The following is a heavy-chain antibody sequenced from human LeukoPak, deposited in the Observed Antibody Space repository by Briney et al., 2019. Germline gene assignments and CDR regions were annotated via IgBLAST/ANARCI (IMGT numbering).Heavy chain of an antibody. J-gene: IGHJ4*02. V-gene: IGHV3-48*01. CDR3: AKRGYYYDSSGENSPFDY. CDR2: ISSSSSTI. CDR1: GFTFSSYS. Sequence: GGSLRLSCAASGFTFSSYSMNWVRQAPGKGLEWVSYISSSSSTIYYADSVKGRFTISRDNSKNTLYLQMNSPRAEDTAVYYCAKRGYYYDSSGENSPFDYWGQGTLVTVSS. D-gene: IGHD3-22*01.